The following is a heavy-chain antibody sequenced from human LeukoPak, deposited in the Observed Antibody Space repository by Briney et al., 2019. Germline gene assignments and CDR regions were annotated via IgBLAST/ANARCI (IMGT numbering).Heavy chain of an antibody. CDR2: ISSSGSTI. CDR1: GFTFSSYE. V-gene: IGHV3-48*03. Sequence: GGSLRLSCAASGFTFSSYEMNWVRQAPGKGLEWVSYISSSGSTIYYADSVKGRFTISRDNAKNSLYLQMNCLRAEDTAVYYCARARPFYYYYGMDVWGQGTTVTVSS. CDR3: ARARPFYYYYGMDV. J-gene: IGHJ6*02.